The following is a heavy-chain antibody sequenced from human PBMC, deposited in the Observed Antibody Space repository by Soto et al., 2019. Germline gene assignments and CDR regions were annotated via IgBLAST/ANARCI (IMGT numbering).Heavy chain of an antibody. CDR3: ARQGGYCRGSSCYNYFYMDV. CDR2: IFSEGSA. CDR1: GFTVSSNY. Sequence: EVQLVESGGGLVQPGGSLRLSCVASGFTVSSNYMSWVRQAPGKGLEWVSVIFSEGSAFYADSGKGRFSISRDNSKNTLYLQMNSLRVEDTAVYYCARQGGYCRGSSCYNYFYMDVWGKGTTVTVSS. V-gene: IGHV3-66*04. J-gene: IGHJ6*03. D-gene: IGHD2-2*02.